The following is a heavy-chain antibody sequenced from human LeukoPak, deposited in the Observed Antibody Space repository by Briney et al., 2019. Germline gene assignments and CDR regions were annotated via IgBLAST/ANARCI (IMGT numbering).Heavy chain of an antibody. CDR3: ARDGIAVAGKDY. CDR2: INRDGSSA. Sequence: GGSLRLSCAASGFTFSSHWMHWVRQVPGKGLVWVSRINRDGSSANYADSVKGRFTISRDNAKNTLYLQMNSLRAEDTAVYYCARDGIAVAGKDYWGQGTLVTVSS. V-gene: IGHV3-74*01. D-gene: IGHD6-19*01. J-gene: IGHJ4*02. CDR1: GFTFSSHW.